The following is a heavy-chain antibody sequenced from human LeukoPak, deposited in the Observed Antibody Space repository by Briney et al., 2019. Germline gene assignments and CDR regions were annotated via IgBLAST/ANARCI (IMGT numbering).Heavy chain of an antibody. V-gene: IGHV1-69*13. CDR2: IIPIFGTA. CDR3: ASDSTDPGSTSYYYGMDV. D-gene: IGHD2-2*01. Sequence: SVKVSCKASGGTFSSYAISWVRQAPGQGLEWMGGIIPIFGTANYAQKFQGRVTITVDESTSTAYMELSSLRSEDTAVYYCASDSTDPGSTSYYYGMDVWGQGTTVPVSS. CDR1: GGTFSSYA. J-gene: IGHJ6*02.